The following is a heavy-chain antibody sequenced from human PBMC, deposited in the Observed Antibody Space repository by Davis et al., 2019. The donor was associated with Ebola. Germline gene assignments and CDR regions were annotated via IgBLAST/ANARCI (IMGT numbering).Heavy chain of an antibody. J-gene: IGHJ3*02. CDR3: TSLRRTITGMDDGFDI. CDR1: GYTFTRYW. V-gene: IGHV5-51*01. Sequence: GESLKISCKASGYTFTRYWIVWVRQMPGKGLDWMGIIYTGDSDTRYSPSFRGQVTISADKSMKTAFLQWSSLKASDSGMYYCTSLRRTITGMDDGFDIWGQGTMVTVSS. D-gene: IGHD2-8*02. CDR2: IYTGDSDT.